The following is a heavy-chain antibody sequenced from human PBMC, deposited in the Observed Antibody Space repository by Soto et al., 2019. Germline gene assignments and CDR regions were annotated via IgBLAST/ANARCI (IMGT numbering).Heavy chain of an antibody. CDR1: GGTFSNYA. J-gene: IGHJ5*02. CDR2: IIPIFGTT. Sequence: QVQLVQSGAEVKKPGSSVKVSCKASGGTFSNYAISWVRQAPGQGLEWVGGIIPIFGTTNFAQKFQGRVTLTADESTTTAYMELSGLRSEDTAVYYCARDGGSDGYFGNWLDPWGQGTLVTVSS. D-gene: IGHD2-21*01. CDR3: ARDGGSDGYFGNWLDP. V-gene: IGHV1-69*12.